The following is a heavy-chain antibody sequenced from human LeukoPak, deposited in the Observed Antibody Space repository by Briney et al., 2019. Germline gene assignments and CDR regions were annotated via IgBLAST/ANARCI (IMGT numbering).Heavy chain of an antibody. CDR1: GFTFISYA. CDR2: ISYDGSNK. V-gene: IGHV3-30*04. CDR3: ARDRDGDYSFDY. Sequence: GRSLRLSCAASGFTFISYAMHGVRQAPGKGLEWVAVISYDGSNKYYADSVKGRFTISRDNSRNTLYLQMNSLRAEDTAVYYCARDRDGDYSFDYWGQGTLVTVSS. J-gene: IGHJ4*02. D-gene: IGHD4-17*01.